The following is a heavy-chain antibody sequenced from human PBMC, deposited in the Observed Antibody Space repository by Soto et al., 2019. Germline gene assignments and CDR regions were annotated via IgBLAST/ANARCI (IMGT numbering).Heavy chain of an antibody. D-gene: IGHD6-13*01. CDR2: ISSSSSYI. CDR1: GFTFSSYS. Sequence: GSLRLSCAASGFTFSSYSMNWVRQAPGKGLEWVSSISSSSSYIYYADSVKGRFTISRDNAKNSLYLQMNSLRAEDTAVYYCARDLIAAAGACWFDPWGQGTLVTVSS. J-gene: IGHJ5*02. CDR3: ARDLIAAAGACWFDP. V-gene: IGHV3-21*01.